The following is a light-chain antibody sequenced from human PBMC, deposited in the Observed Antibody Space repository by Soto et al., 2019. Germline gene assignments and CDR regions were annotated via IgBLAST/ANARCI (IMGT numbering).Light chain of an antibody. CDR1: QSVSSY. V-gene: IGKV3-11*01. CDR2: DAS. Sequence: EIVLTQSPATLSLSTGERATLSCRASQSVSSYSAWYQQKPGQAPRLLIYDASNRATGIPARFSGSGSGTDFTLTISSLEPEDFAVNYCQQRRNWPPTFGGGTKVEIK. J-gene: IGKJ4*01. CDR3: QQRRNWPPT.